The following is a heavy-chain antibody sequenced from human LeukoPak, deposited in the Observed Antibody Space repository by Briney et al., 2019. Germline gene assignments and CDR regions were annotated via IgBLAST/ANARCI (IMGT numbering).Heavy chain of an antibody. V-gene: IGHV4-59*01. J-gene: IGHJ4*02. D-gene: IGHD5-12*01. CDR2: IYDSGST. Sequence: PSETLSLTCTVSGGSISSYYWSWIRQPPGKGLEWIGYIYDSGSTNYNPSLKSRVTISVDTSKKQFSLKLSSVTAADTAVYYCARAFSGYDLQPPDYWGQGTLVTVSS. CDR1: GGSISSYY. CDR3: ARAFSGYDLQPPDY.